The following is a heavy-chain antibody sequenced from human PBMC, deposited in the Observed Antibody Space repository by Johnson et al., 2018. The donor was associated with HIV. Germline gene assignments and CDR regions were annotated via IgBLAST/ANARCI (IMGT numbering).Heavy chain of an antibody. CDR2: IFSGGST. J-gene: IGHJ3*02. CDR3: ARDQSSSWPGDAFDI. D-gene: IGHD6-13*01. CDR1: GFTVSSTY. V-gene: IGHV3-66*01. Sequence: VKLVESGGGLVPPGGSLRLSCAASGFTVSSTYMSWVRQAPGKGLEWVSIIFSGGSTYYADSVMGRFTVSRDNSKNALYLQMHSLTAEDTALYYCARDQSSSWPGDAFDIWGQGTLVTVSS.